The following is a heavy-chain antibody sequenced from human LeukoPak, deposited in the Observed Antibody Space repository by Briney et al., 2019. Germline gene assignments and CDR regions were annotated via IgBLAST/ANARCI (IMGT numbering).Heavy chain of an antibody. J-gene: IGHJ4*02. CDR1: GGSISSYY. CDR2: IYYSGST. CDR3: ARFRDGYNYFDY. D-gene: IGHD5-24*01. Sequence: SETLSLTCTVSGGSISSYYWSWIRQPPGKGLERIGYIYYSGSTNYNPSLKSRVTISVDTSKNQFSLKLSSVTAADTAVYYCARFRDGYNYFDYWGQGTLVTVSS. V-gene: IGHV4-59*01.